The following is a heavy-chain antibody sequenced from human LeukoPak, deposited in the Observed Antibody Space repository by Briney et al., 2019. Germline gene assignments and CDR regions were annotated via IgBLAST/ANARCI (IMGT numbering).Heavy chain of an antibody. CDR1: GGSISSHY. V-gene: IGHV4-59*11. CDR3: ARPIAAAGTIWFDP. Sequence: SETLSLTCTVSGGSISSHYWSWIRQPPGKGLEWIGYIYYSGSTNYNPSLKSRVTISVDTSKNQFSLKLSSVTAADTAVYYCARPIAAAGTIWFDPWGQGTLVTVSS. J-gene: IGHJ5*02. CDR2: IYYSGST. D-gene: IGHD6-13*01.